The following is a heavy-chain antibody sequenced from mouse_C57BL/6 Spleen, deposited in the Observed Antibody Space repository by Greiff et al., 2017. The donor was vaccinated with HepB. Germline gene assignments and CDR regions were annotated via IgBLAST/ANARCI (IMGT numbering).Heavy chain of an antibody. CDR1: GYTFTSYW. CDR3: ARPDYDYDDYYAMDY. J-gene: IGHJ4*01. Sequence: QVQLQQPGAELVKPGASVKMSCKASGYTFTSYWITWVKQRPGQGLEWIGDIYPGSGSTNYNEKFKSKATLTVDTSSGTAYMQLSSLTSEDSAVYYWARPDYDYDDYYAMDYWGQGTSVTVSS. D-gene: IGHD2-4*01. V-gene: IGHV1-55*01. CDR2: IYPGSGST.